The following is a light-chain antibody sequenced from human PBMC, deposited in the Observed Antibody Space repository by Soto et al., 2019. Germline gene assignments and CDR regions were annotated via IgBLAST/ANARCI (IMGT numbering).Light chain of an antibody. J-gene: IGKJ1*01. Sequence: DIQMTQSPSTLPAAIGDRVTITCRASQSVSFWLALYQQKPGQAPKLLIYKASNLESGVPSRFSGRGFGTEFTLTISSLQPDDFATYYCQQYNTYWTFGQGTKVDI. CDR2: KAS. CDR1: QSVSFW. V-gene: IGKV1-5*03. CDR3: QQYNTYWT.